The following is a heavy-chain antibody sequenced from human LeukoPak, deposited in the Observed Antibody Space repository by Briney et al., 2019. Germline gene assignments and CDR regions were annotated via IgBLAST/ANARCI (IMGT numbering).Heavy chain of an antibody. CDR1: GFTFSSYA. Sequence: PGGSLRLSCAASGFTFSSYAMSWVRQAPGKGLEWVSAISGSGGSTYYADSVKGRFTISRDNSKNTLYLQMNSLKTEDTAVYYCTTAPDWLYYFDYWGQGTLVTVSS. D-gene: IGHD3/OR15-3a*01. V-gene: IGHV3-23*01. CDR2: ISGSGGST. J-gene: IGHJ4*02. CDR3: TTAPDWLYYFDY.